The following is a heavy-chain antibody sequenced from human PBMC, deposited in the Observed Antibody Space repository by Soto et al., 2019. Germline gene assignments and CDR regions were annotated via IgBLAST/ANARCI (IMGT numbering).Heavy chain of an antibody. J-gene: IGHJ5*02. D-gene: IGHD6-6*01. CDR3: AREYSSSSSVWFDP. CDR1: GSTFTSYG. V-gene: IGHV1-18*01. CDR2: ISAYNGNT. Sequence: ASVKVSCKASGSTFTSYGISWVRQAPGQGLEWMGWISAYNGNTNYAQKLQGRVTMTTDTSTSTAYMELRSLRSDDTAVYYCAREYSSSSSVWFDPWGQGTLVTVSS.